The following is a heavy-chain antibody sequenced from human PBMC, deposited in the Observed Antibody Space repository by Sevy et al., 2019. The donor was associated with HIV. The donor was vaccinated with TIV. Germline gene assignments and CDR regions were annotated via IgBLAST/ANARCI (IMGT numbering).Heavy chain of an antibody. CDR1: GFTFTSSA. V-gene: IGHV1-58*01. Sequence: ASVKASCKASGFTFTSSAVQWVRQARGQRLEWIGWIVVGSGNTNYAQKFQERVTITRDMSTSTAYMELSSLRSEDTAVYYCAATSDYDSSGYYRLTYYGMDVWGQGTTVTVSS. CDR3: AATSDYDSSGYYRLTYYGMDV. D-gene: IGHD3-22*01. CDR2: IVVGSGNT. J-gene: IGHJ6*02.